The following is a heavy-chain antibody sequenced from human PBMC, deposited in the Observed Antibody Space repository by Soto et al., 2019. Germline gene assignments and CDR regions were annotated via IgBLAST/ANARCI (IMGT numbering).Heavy chain of an antibody. Sequence: GASVKVSCKASGYTFTSYGISWVRQAPGQGLEWMGWISAYNGNTNYAQKLQGRVTMTTDTSTSTAYVELRSLRSDDTAVYYCAGSGPNPNNCFDPWGQGTLVTVSS. V-gene: IGHV1-18*04. CDR3: AGSGPNPNNCFDP. D-gene: IGHD3-3*01. J-gene: IGHJ5*02. CDR1: GYTFTSYG. CDR2: ISAYNGNT.